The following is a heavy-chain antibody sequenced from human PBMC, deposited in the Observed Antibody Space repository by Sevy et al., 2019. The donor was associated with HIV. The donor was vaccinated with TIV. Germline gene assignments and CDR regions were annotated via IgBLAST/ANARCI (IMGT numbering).Heavy chain of an antibody. CDR1: GGSITTTSYF. Sequence: SETLSLTCTVSGGSITTTSYFWGWVRQPPGKGLDWIGSFHYRGNTYYNPSLKGRVSISVDTSQNQFSLRLTSVTAADTAAYYCARHAYNPPSTEYWGQGTLVTISS. J-gene: IGHJ4*02. V-gene: IGHV4-39*01. D-gene: IGHD1-20*01. CDR3: ARHAYNPPSTEY. CDR2: FHYRGNT.